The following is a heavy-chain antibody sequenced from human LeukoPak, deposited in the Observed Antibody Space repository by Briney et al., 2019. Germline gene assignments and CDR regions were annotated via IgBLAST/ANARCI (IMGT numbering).Heavy chain of an antibody. CDR1: GFTFSSSA. CDR2: ISYDGINK. J-gene: IGHJ4*02. V-gene: IGHV3-30-3*01. D-gene: IGHD3-22*01. Sequence: PGRSLRLSCAASGFTFSSSAMHWVRQAPGKGLEWVAVISYDGINKYYADSVKGRFTISRDNSMNTLSLQMNSLRAEDTAMYYCARDNLRGDTSAYLYYFDYWGQGTLVTVSS. CDR3: ARDNLRGDTSAYLYYFDY.